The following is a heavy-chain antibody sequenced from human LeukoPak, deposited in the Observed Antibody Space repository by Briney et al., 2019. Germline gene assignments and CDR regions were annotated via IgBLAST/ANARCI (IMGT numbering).Heavy chain of an antibody. CDR3: ARHPGGDYAFDI. CDR1: GFTFSSYA. Sequence: AGGSLRLSCAASGFTFSSYAMSWVRQAPGKGLEWVSAISGSGGSTYYADSVKGRFTISRDNSKNTLYLQMNSLRAEDTAVYYCARHPGGDYAFDIWGQGTMVTVSS. CDR2: ISGSGGST. D-gene: IGHD2-21*02. V-gene: IGHV3-23*01. J-gene: IGHJ3*02.